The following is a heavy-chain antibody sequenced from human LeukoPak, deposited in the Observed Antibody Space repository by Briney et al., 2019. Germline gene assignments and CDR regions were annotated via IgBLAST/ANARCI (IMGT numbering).Heavy chain of an antibody. CDR3: ARTRATVTTFDP. J-gene: IGHJ5*02. D-gene: IGHD4-17*01. V-gene: IGHV1-2*02. CDR1: GYTFTGYY. Sequence: ASVKVSCKASGYTFTGYYMHWVRQAPGQGLEWMGWINPNSGGTNYAQKFQGRVTMTRDTSISTAYMELSRLRSDDTAVYYCARTRATVTTFDPWGQGTLATVSS. CDR2: INPNSGGT.